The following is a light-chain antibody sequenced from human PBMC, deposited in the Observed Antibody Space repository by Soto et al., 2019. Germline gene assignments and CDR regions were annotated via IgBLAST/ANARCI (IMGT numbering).Light chain of an antibody. CDR2: GAS. J-gene: IGKJ4*01. V-gene: IGKV3D-20*02. Sequence: EIVMAQSPATLSVSPGEIATLSGRAVQSVSNNYLAWYQQKPGQAPRLLIYGASDRATGIPDRFSGSGSGTDFTLTISSLEPEDFAVYYCQQRSNWPLTFGGGTKVDIK. CDR1: QSVSNNY. CDR3: QQRSNWPLT.